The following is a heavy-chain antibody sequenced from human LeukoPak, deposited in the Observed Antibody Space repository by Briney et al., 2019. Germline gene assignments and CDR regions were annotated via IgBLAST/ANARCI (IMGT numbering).Heavy chain of an antibody. V-gene: IGHV3-73*01. CDR3: TRLHANGDP. Sequence: PGGSLRLSCAASGFTFSGSAMHWVRQASGKGLEWVGRIRSKANSYATAYAASVKGRFTISRDDSKNTAYLQMNSLKTEDTAVYYCTRLHANGDPWGQGTLVTVSS. CDR2: IRSKANSYAT. D-gene: IGHD1-1*01. J-gene: IGHJ5*02. CDR1: GFTFSGSA.